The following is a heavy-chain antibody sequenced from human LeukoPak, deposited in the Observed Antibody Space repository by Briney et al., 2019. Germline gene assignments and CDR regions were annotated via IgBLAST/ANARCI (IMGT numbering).Heavy chain of an antibody. Sequence: GGSLRLSCAASGFAFSSYSMNWVRQAPGKGLEWVSSISSSSSYIYYADSVKGRFTISRDNAKNSLYLQMNSLRAEDTAVYYCARDGPLYGDYFDYWGQGTLVTVSS. J-gene: IGHJ4*02. CDR3: ARDGPLYGDYFDY. CDR1: GFAFSSYS. CDR2: ISSSSSYI. V-gene: IGHV3-21*01. D-gene: IGHD4-17*01.